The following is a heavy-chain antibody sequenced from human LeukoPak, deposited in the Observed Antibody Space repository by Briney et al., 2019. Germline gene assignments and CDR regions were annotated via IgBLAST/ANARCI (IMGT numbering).Heavy chain of an antibody. Sequence: ASVRVSCKASGYTFTSYDINWVRQATGQGLEWMGWMNPNSGNTGYAQKFQGRVTMTRNTSISTAYMELSSLRSEDTAVYYCARLPCIAALPVDYWGQGTLVTVSS. J-gene: IGHJ4*02. V-gene: IGHV1-8*01. CDR3: ARLPCIAALPVDY. CDR2: MNPNSGNT. CDR1: GYTFTSYD. D-gene: IGHD6-6*01.